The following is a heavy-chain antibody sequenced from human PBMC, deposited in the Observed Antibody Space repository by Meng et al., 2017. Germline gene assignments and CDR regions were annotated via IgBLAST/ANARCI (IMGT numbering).Heavy chain of an antibody. J-gene: IGHJ4*02. CDR3: ARELDAVGVTAYDL. CDR2: VYHNGTA. V-gene: IGHV4-4*02. Sequence: QARLRESVPVLANPYGTLPLTFAVPVGSISSNNWWRWARQPPGKGLEWIGEVYHNGTANYNPSLKSRVTISVDKSKNQFSPKLSFVAAADTAIYYCARELDAVGVTAYDLWGQGTLVTVSS. D-gene: IGHD2-21*02. CDR1: VGSISSNNW.